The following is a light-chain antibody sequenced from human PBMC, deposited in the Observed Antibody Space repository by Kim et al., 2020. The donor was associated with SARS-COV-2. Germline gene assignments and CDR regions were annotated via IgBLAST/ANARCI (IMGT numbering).Light chain of an antibody. CDR3: KQYNSYPLT. Sequence: APGEDRDTSMCRASQGISNYLAWFQQKPEKAPKSLIYAASSLQSGVPAKFSGNRSGTEFTLTHSSLQPEDFATFYCKQYNSYPLTFGGGTKVDIK. CDR1: QGISNY. CDR2: AAS. V-gene: IGKV1-16*02. J-gene: IGKJ4*01.